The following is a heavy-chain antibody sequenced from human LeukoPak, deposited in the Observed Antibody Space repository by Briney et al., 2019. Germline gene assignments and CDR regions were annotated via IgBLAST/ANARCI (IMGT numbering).Heavy chain of an antibody. CDR2: IYYSGST. CDR1: GGSISSSSYY. Sequence: SETLSLTCTVSGGSISSSSYYWGWIRQPPGRGLEWIGSIYYSGSTYYNPPLKSRVTISVDTSKNQFSLKLSSVTAADTAVYYCARGFQPLLLEYCFDYWGQGTLVTVSS. D-gene: IGHD2-15*01. CDR3: ARGFQPLLLEYCFDY. J-gene: IGHJ4*02. V-gene: IGHV4-39*07.